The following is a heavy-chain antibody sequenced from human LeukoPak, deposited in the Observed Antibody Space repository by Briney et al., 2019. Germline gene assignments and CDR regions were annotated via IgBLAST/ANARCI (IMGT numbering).Heavy chain of an antibody. CDR2: IYHSGST. CDR3: ARDTVTRSFDY. Sequence: SETLSLTCTVSDYSISSGYYWGWIRQPPGKGLEWIGSIYHSGSTYYNPSLKSRVTISVDTSKNQFSLKLSSVTAADTAVYYCARDTVTRSFDYWGQGTLVTVSS. D-gene: IGHD4-17*01. CDR1: DYSISSGYY. J-gene: IGHJ4*02. V-gene: IGHV4-38-2*02.